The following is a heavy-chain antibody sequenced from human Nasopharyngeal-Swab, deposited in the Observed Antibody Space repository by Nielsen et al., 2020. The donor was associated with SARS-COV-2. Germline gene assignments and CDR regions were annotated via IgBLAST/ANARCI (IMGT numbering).Heavy chain of an antibody. CDR3: VLPSIAAPGRDS. D-gene: IGHD6-13*01. Sequence: GESLKISCAASGFIFGNYWMSWVRQAPGKGLEWVANIEQDGVETHYVGSVKGRYTISRDNAETSLYLQMNSLRVEDTALYYCVLPSIAAPGRDSWGQGTLVTVSS. CDR1: GFIFGNYW. J-gene: IGHJ4*02. V-gene: IGHV3-7*01. CDR2: IEQDGVET.